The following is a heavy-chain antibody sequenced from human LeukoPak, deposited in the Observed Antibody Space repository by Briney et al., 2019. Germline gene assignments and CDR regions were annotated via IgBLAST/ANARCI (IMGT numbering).Heavy chain of an antibody. J-gene: IGHJ4*02. CDR2: ISGSGGST. CDR3: TLYGGNDDY. CDR1: GFIFSSFA. D-gene: IGHD4-23*01. V-gene: IGHV3-23*01. Sequence: GGSLRLSCAASGFIFSSFAINWVRQAPGKGLEWVSAISGSGGSTYYADSVKGRFTISRDNSKNTLYLQMNSLRAEDTAVYYCTLYGGNDDYWGQGTLVTVSS.